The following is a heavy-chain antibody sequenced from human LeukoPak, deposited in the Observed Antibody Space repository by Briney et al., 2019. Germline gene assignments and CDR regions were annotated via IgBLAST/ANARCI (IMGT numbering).Heavy chain of an antibody. CDR3: ASSPGGYYDSSGYYRQFGWFDP. Sequence: GASVKVSCKASGYTFTSYGISWVRQAPGQGLEWMGIINPSGGSTSYAQKFQGRVTMTRDTSTSTVYMELSSLRSEDTAVYYCASSPGGYYDSSGYYRQFGWFDPWGQGTLVTVSS. CDR2: INPSGGST. J-gene: IGHJ5*02. D-gene: IGHD3-22*01. CDR1: GYTFTSYG. V-gene: IGHV1-46*01.